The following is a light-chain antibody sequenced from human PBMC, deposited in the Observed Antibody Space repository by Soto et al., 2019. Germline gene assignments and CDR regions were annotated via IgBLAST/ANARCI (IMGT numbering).Light chain of an antibody. V-gene: IGKV3-20*01. CDR1: QSVSSN. CDR2: GAS. Sequence: EVGLPQSPCTLSLYPGESATLSCRASQSVSSNLAWYQQKPGQAPRLLIYGASTRATGIPARFSGSGSGTDFTLTISSLEPADFAMYYCQQYGSSPRTFGHGTKVDI. J-gene: IGKJ1*01. CDR3: QQYGSSPRT.